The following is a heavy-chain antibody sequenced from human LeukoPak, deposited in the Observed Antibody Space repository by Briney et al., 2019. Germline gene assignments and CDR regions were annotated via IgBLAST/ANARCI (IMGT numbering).Heavy chain of an antibody. Sequence: SETLSLTCAVYGGSFSGYYWSWIRQPPGKGLEWIGEINHSGSTNYNPSLKGRVTISVDTSKNQFSLKLSSVTAADTAVYYCLNWNGGYWGQGTLVTVSS. J-gene: IGHJ4*02. V-gene: IGHV4-34*01. D-gene: IGHD1-20*01. CDR2: INHSGST. CDR3: LNWNGGY. CDR1: GGSFSGYY.